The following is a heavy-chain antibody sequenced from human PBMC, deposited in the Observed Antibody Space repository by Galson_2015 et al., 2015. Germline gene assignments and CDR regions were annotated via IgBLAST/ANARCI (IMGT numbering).Heavy chain of an antibody. V-gene: IGHV3-33*01. J-gene: IGHJ3*02. CDR2: IWYDGGNK. D-gene: IGHD3-22*01. CDR1: GFTFSSYG. Sequence: SLRLSCAASGFTFSSYGMHWVRQAPGKGLEWVAVIWYDGGNKYYADSVKGRFTISRDNSKNTLYLQMNSLRAEDTAVYYCARDLDYYDSSGHYDAFDIWGQGTMVTVSS. CDR3: ARDLDYYDSSGHYDAFDI.